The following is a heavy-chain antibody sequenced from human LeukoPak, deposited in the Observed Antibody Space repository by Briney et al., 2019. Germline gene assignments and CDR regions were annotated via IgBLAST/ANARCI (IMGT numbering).Heavy chain of an antibody. J-gene: IGHJ4*02. D-gene: IGHD5-18*01. CDR3: AKDVDTAMVTGYFDY. CDR1: GFTFSSYG. V-gene: IGHV3-30*02. CDR2: IRYDGSNK. Sequence: GGSLRLSCAAPGFTFSSYGMHWVRQAPGKGLEWVAFIRYDGSNKYYADSVKGRFTISRDNSKNTLYLQMNSLRAEDTAVYYCAKDVDTAMVTGYFDYWGQGTLVTVSS.